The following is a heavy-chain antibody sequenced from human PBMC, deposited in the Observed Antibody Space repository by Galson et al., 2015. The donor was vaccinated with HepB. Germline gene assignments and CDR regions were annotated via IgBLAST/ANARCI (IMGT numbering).Heavy chain of an antibody. CDR1: GYTFTSYA. CDR3: ARGVHIGNYYDSSGYSLTFDY. CDR2: INAGNGNT. D-gene: IGHD3-22*01. V-gene: IGHV1-3*01. Sequence: SVKVSCKASGYTFTSYAMHWVRQAPGQRLEWMGWINAGNGNTKYSQKFQGRVTITRDTPASTAYMELSSLRSEDTAVYYCARGVHIGNYYDSSGYSLTFDYWGQGTLVTVSS. J-gene: IGHJ4*02.